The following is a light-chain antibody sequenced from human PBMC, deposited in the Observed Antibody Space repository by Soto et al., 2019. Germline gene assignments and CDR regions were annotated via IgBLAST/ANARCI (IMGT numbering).Light chain of an antibody. CDR3: QVWDSSSDHPVV. V-gene: IGLV3-21*02. CDR2: DDN. Sequence: SSELTQPPSVSVAPGQTARITCGGNNIGSKSVHWYQQKPGQAPVLVVYDDNDRPSGIPERFSGSNSGNTATLTISRVEAGDEADYYCQVWDSSSDHPVVFGGGTKLTVL. J-gene: IGLJ2*01. CDR1: NIGSKS.